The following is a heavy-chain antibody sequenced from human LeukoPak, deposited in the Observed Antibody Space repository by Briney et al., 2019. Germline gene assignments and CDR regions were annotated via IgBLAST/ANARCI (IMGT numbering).Heavy chain of an antibody. CDR3: ARDRYGVDDYGAPRYFDY. CDR2: INPSGGST. V-gene: IGHV1-46*01. D-gene: IGHD4-17*01. Sequence: ASVKVSCKASGYTFTSYGISWVRQAPGQGLEWMGIINPSGGSTSYAQKFQGRVTMTRDTSTSTVYMELSSLRSEDTAVYYCARDRYGVDDYGAPRYFDYWGQGTLVTVSS. J-gene: IGHJ4*02. CDR1: GYTFTSYG.